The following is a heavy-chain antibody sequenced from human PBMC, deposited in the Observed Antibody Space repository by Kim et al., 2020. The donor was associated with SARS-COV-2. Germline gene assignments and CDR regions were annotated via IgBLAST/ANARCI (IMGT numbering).Heavy chain of an antibody. J-gene: IGHJ6*02. Sequence: SETLSLTCTVSGGSISSSSYYWGWIRQPPGKGLEWIGSIYYSGSTYYNPSLKSRVTISVDTSKNQFSLKLSSVTAADTAVYYCARRRIVGPYYGMDVWGQGTTVTVSS. V-gene: IGHV4-39*01. D-gene: IGHD1-26*01. CDR2: IYYSGST. CDR1: GGSISSSSYY. CDR3: ARRRIVGPYYGMDV.